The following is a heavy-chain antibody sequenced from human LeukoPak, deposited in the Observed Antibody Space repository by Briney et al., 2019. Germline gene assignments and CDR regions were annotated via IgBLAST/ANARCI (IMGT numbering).Heavy chain of an antibody. CDR2: IYYSGST. V-gene: IGHV4-59*01. CDR3: ARVPSSRSSTYFYYGMDV. CDR1: GGSISSYY. Sequence: SETLSLTCTVSGGSISSYYWSWIRQPPGKGLEWIGYIYYSGSTNYNPSLKSQVTISVDTSKNQFSLKLSSVTAADTAVYYCARVPSSRSSTYFYYGMDVWGQGTTVTVSS. J-gene: IGHJ6*02. D-gene: IGHD6-13*01.